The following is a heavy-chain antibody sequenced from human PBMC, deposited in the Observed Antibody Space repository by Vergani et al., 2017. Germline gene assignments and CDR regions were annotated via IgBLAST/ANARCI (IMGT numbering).Heavy chain of an antibody. CDR3: ARGSTVTALYFYYGMDI. D-gene: IGHD4-17*01. CDR2: ISSSISSI. J-gene: IGHJ6*02. Sequence: EVQLVESGGGLAQPGGSLRLLCAASGFTFSSYNMNWVRQAPGKGLEWLSYISSSISSIYYADSVKGRFTISRDNAKNSLNLQMNSLRAEDTAVYYCARGSTVTALYFYYGMDIWGHVTTFTVSS. V-gene: IGHV3-48*01. CDR1: GFTFSSYN.